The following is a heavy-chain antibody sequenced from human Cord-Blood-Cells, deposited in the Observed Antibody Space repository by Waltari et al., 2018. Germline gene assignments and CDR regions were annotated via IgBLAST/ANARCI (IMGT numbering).Heavy chain of an antibody. D-gene: IGHD2-2*01. CDR3: ARGRYCSSTSCYTNAFDI. V-gene: IGHV4-34*01. J-gene: IGHJ3*02. CDR2: INHSGST. Sequence: QVQLQQWGAGLLKPSETLSLTCAVYGGSFSGYYWSWIRQPPGKGLEWIGEINHSGSTNYNPSLNSRVTISVATSKDQFSLKLSSVTAADTAVYYCARGRYCSSTSCYTNAFDIWGQGTMVTVSS. CDR1: GGSFSGYY.